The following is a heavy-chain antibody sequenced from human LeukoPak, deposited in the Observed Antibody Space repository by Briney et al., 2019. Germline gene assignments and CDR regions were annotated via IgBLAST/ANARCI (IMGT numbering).Heavy chain of an antibody. CDR2: IVVGSSNT. CDR3: AADPRGYSYGYPLGY. D-gene: IGHD5-18*01. J-gene: IGHJ4*02. CDR1: GFTFTSSA. V-gene: IGHV1-58*02. Sequence: GASVKVSCKASGFTFTSSAMQWVRQARGQRLEWIGWIVVGSSNTNYAQKFQERVTITRDMSTSTAYMELSSLRSEDTAVYYCAADPRGYSYGYPLGYWGQGTLVTVSS.